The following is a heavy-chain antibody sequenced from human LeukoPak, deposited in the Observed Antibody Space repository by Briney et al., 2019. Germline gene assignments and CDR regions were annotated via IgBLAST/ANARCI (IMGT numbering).Heavy chain of an antibody. CDR3: AKAEGYDSSGLGAIDY. CDR1: GFTFSSYA. Sequence: PGGSLRLSCAASGFTFSSYAMSWVRQAPGKGLEWVSAISGSGGSTYYADSVKGRFTISRDNSKNTLYLQMNSLRAEDTAVYYCAKAEGYDSSGLGAIDYWGQGTLVTVSS. CDR2: ISGSGGST. D-gene: IGHD3-22*01. V-gene: IGHV3-23*01. J-gene: IGHJ4*02.